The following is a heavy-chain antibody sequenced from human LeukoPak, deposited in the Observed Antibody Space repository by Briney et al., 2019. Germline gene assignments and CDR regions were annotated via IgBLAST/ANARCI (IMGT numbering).Heavy chain of an antibody. CDR1: GYTFTGYY. CDR2: INPNSGGT. D-gene: IGHD3-22*01. J-gene: IGHJ4*02. V-gene: IGHV1-2*02. CDR3: ARDQYYDSSGYYYFDY. Sequence: ASVKVSFKASGYTFTGYYTHWVRQAPGQGLEWMGWINPNSGGTNYAQKFQGRVTMTRDTSISTAYMELSRLRSDDTAVYYCARDQYYDSSGYYYFDYWGQGTLVTVSS.